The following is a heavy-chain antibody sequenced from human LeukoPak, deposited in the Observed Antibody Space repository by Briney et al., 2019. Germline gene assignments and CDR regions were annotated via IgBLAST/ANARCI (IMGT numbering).Heavy chain of an antibody. V-gene: IGHV3-23*01. CDR2: ISGSGKRT. D-gene: IGHD3-10*01. Sequence: PGGSLRLSCAASGFXFSNYAINWVRQAPGKGLEGVSGISGSGKRTYYAASVRGRFTISRDNSNNTLYLQMNSLRAEDTAVYNCAKLSGSSGSPSNWFEVWGQGTLVTVSS. J-gene: IGHJ5*02. CDR1: GFXFSNYA. CDR3: AKLSGSSGSPSNWFEV.